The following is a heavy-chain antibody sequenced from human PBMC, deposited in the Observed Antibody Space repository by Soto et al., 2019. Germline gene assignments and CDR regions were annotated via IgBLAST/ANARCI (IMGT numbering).Heavy chain of an antibody. CDR1: GGSMNNYY. V-gene: IGHV4-59*01. CDR3: ATDSSGWQPRQDYYGLDV. CDR2: IHYSGST. D-gene: IGHD6-19*01. J-gene: IGHJ6*02. Sequence: KLRETLSLTCTVSGGSMNNYYWSWVRQPPGKGLEWIGYIHYSGSTNYNPSLKSRITISIDTSKNQFSLKLSSVTAADTAVYFCATDSSGWQPRQDYYGLDVWGQGTTVTVSS.